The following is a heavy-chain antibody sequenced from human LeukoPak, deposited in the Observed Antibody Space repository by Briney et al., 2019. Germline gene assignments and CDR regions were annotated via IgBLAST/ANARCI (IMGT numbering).Heavy chain of an antibody. CDR2: IYYSGST. CDR3: ARLRYYDFWSGYYPTSYYYYYYYMDV. Sequence: SETLSLTCTVSGGSISSSSYYWGWIRQPPGKGLEWIGSIYYSGSTYYNPSLKSRVTISVDTSKNQFSLKLSSVTAADTAVYYCARLRYYDFWSGYYPTSYYYYYYYMDVWGKGTTVTVSS. V-gene: IGHV4-39*01. D-gene: IGHD3-3*01. J-gene: IGHJ6*03. CDR1: GGSISSSSYY.